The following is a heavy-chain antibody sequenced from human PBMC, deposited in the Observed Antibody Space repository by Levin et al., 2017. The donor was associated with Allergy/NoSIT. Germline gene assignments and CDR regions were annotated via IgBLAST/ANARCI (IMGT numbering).Heavy chain of an antibody. CDR1: GFTFSSYG. CDR3: ATRVQHSAGSHFDY. J-gene: IGHJ4*02. Sequence: GESLKISCAASGFTFSSYGMSWVRKAPGKGLEWVSAVSGSGGSTFYADSVKGRFTISRDNSKNTLYLQMNSLRAEDTAVYYCATRVQHSAGSHFDYWGQGTLVTVSS. D-gene: IGHD5-18*01. V-gene: IGHV3-23*01. CDR2: VSGSGGST.